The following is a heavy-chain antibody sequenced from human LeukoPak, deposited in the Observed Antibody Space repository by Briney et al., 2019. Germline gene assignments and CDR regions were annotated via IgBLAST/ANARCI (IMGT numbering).Heavy chain of an antibody. Sequence: GGSLRLSCAASRFTFSSYAMSWVRQAPGKGLEWVSAISGSGGSTYYADSVKGRFTISRDNSKNTLYLQMNSLRAEDTAVYYCAKRGVVPAAMGYYYYYGMDVWGQGTTVTVSS. V-gene: IGHV3-23*01. CDR2: ISGSGGST. CDR3: AKRGVVPAAMGYYYYYGMDV. J-gene: IGHJ6*02. D-gene: IGHD2-2*01. CDR1: RFTFSSYA.